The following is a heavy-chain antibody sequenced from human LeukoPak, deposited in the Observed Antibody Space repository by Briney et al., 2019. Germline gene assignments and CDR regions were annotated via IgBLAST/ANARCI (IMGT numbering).Heavy chain of an antibody. Sequence: WASVKVSCKASGYTFTSYAMNWVRQAPGQGLEWMGWINTNTGNPTYAQGFTGRFVFSLDTSVSTAYLQISSLKAEDTAVHYCARDGWGYDFWSGYPKGAYYYYYMDVWGKGTTVTVSS. J-gene: IGHJ6*03. CDR1: GYTFTSYA. D-gene: IGHD3-3*01. CDR2: INTNTGNP. CDR3: ARDGWGYDFWSGYPKGAYYYYYMDV. V-gene: IGHV7-4-1*02.